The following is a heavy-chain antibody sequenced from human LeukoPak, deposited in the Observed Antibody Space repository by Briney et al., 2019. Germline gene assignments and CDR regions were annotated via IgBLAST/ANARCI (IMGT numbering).Heavy chain of an antibody. CDR3: ASGVSSGWQNYFDY. Sequence: TGGSLTLSCAASGFTFSSYGMHWVRQAPGKGLEWVAFIRYDGSNKYYADSVKGRFTISRDNSKNTLYLQMNSLRAEDTAVYYCASGVSSGWQNYFDYWGQGTLVTVSS. CDR2: IRYDGSNK. D-gene: IGHD6-19*01. J-gene: IGHJ4*02. CDR1: GFTFSSYG. V-gene: IGHV3-30*02.